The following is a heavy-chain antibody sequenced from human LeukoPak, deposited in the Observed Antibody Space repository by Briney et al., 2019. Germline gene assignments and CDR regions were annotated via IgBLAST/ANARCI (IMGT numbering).Heavy chain of an antibody. Sequence: GGSLRLSCAASGFTFSSYAMSWVRQAPGKGLEWVSAIRGSGGSTYYADSVKGRFTISRDNSKNTLYLQMNSLRAEDTAVYYCANGESFRTPGPMDVWGKGTTVTVSS. CDR3: ANGESFRTPGPMDV. CDR1: GFTFSSYA. J-gene: IGHJ6*03. CDR2: IRGSGGST. D-gene: IGHD3-16*01. V-gene: IGHV3-23*01.